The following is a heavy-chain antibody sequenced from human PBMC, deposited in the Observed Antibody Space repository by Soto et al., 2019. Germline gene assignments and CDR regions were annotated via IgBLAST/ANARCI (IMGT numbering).Heavy chain of an antibody. CDR3: ARRYGGHFDY. V-gene: IGHV4-59*08. CDR1: GGSISSYY. Sequence: PSETLSLTCTVSGGSISSYYWSWIRQPPGKGLEWIGYIYYSGSTNYNPSLKSRVTISVDTSKNQFSLKLSSVTAADTAVYYCARRYGGHFDYWGQGTLGTVSS. CDR2: IYYSGST. J-gene: IGHJ4*02. D-gene: IGHD4-17*01.